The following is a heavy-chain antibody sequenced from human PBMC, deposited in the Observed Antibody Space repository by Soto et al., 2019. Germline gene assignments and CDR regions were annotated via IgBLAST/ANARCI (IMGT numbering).Heavy chain of an antibody. Sequence: EVQLVESGGGLVKPGGSLRLSCAASGFTFSSYSMNWVRQAPGKGLEWVSSISSSSSYIYYADSVKGRFTISRDNAKNSLYLQMNSLRAEDTAVYYCARDKGVSGETGMDVWGQGTTVTVSS. J-gene: IGHJ6*02. D-gene: IGHD7-27*01. CDR2: ISSSSSYI. CDR3: ARDKGVSGETGMDV. V-gene: IGHV3-21*01. CDR1: GFTFSSYS.